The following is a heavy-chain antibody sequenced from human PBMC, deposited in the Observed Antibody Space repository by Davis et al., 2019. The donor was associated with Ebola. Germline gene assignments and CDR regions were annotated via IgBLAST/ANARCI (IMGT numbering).Heavy chain of an antibody. CDR1: GGSISSYY. V-gene: IGHV4-59*08. CDR3: ARRGRVSSVVVTAIGD. CDR2: IYYSGST. J-gene: IGHJ4*02. D-gene: IGHD2-21*02. Sequence: PSETLSLTCTVSGGSISSYYWSWIRQPPGKGLEWIGYIYYSGSTNYNPSLKSRVTISVDTSKNQFSLKLSSVTAADTAVYYCARRGRVSSVVVTAIGDWGQGTLVTVSS.